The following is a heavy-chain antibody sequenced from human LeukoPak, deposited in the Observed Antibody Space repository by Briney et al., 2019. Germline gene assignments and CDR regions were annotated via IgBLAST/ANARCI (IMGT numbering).Heavy chain of an antibody. CDR2: INHSGST. V-gene: IGHV4-34*01. CDR1: GGSFSGYY. J-gene: IGHJ3*02. Sequence: PSETLSLTCAVYGGSFSGYYWSWIRQPPGKGLEWIGEINHSGSTNYNPSLETRLTMSVDTSKNQFSLKLSSVTAADTAVYYCARLITGTTTAFDIWGQGTMVTVSS. CDR3: ARLITGTTTAFDI. D-gene: IGHD1-7*01.